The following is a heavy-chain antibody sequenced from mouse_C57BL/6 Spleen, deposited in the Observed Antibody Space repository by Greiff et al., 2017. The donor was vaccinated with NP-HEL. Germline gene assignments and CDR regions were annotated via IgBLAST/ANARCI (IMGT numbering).Heavy chain of an antibody. CDR2: IYPGSGNT. Sequence: QVQLQQSGPELVKPGASVKISCKASGYSFTSYYIHWVKQRPGQGLEWIGWIYPGSGNTKYNEKFKGKATLTADTSSSTAYMQLSSLTSEDSAVYYCARSGSSGYVDYAMDYWGQGTSVTVSS. CDR3: ARSGSSGYVDYAMDY. J-gene: IGHJ4*01. D-gene: IGHD3-2*02. CDR1: GYSFTSYY. V-gene: IGHV1-66*01.